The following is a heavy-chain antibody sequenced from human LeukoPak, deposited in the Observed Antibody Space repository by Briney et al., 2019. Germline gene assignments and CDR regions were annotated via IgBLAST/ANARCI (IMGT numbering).Heavy chain of an antibody. CDR1: GFTFGSYA. Sequence: GGSLRLSCAASGFTFGSYAMSWVRQAPGKGLEWVSAIVGSGGRTYYADSVKGRFTISRDNSKNTLYLQMNSLRAEDTAVYYCAKDFSYYYGSGTLYGMDVWGRGTTVTVSS. D-gene: IGHD3-10*01. CDR3: AKDFSYYYGSGTLYGMDV. J-gene: IGHJ6*02. V-gene: IGHV3-23*01. CDR2: IVGSGGRT.